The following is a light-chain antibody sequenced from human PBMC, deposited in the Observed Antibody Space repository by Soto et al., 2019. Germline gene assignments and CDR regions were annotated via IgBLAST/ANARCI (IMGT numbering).Light chain of an antibody. V-gene: IGKV3-15*01. CDR2: GAS. Sequence: TVLTHSPGTLSLSPWERATLSCRASQSVSSNLAWYQQKPGQAPRLLIYGASTRATGIPARFSGSGSGTEFTLTISSLQSEDFAVYYCQQYNNWWKFGQGTKVDIK. CDR3: QQYNNWWK. J-gene: IGKJ1*01. CDR1: QSVSSN.